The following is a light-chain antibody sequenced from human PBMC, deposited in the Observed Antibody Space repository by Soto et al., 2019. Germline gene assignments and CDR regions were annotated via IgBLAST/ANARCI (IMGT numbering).Light chain of an antibody. CDR1: QSVSSSY. CDR3: QQDDSSART. J-gene: IGKJ1*01. V-gene: IGKV3-20*01. Sequence: EIVLTQSPGTLSLSPGERATLSCRASQSVSSSYLAWYQQKPGQAHRLLIYGASSRPTVIPDRFNGSGSGTDFTLIISRLEPEDCAGYSCQQDDSSARTFGQGTKGEIK. CDR2: GAS.